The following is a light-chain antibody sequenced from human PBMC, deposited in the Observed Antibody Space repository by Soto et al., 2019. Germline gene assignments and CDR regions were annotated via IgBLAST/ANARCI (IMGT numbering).Light chain of an antibody. CDR3: TSYAGNNNFEV. CDR2: EVT. Sequence: QSALTQPPSASGSPGQSVTISCTGTSSDVGAYNYVSWYQQHPGKAPKVMIYEVTKRPSGVPDRFSGSKSGNTASLTVSGLLAEDEADYYCTSYAGNNNFEVLGTGTKVTV. V-gene: IGLV2-8*01. CDR1: SSDVGAYNY. J-gene: IGLJ1*01.